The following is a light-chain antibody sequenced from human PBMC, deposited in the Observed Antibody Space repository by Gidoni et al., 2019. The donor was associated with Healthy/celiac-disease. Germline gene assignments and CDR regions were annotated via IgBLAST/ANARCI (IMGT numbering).Light chain of an antibody. Sequence: QLVLTQSPSASASLGASVKLTCTLSSGHSSYAIAWHQQQPEKGPRYLMKLNSDGSHSNGDGIPDLFSGSSSGAERYLTISSLQSEDEAYYYCQTWGTGIHVVFGGGTKLTVL. CDR3: QTWGTGIHVV. J-gene: IGLJ2*01. CDR1: SGHSSYA. CDR2: LNSDGSH. V-gene: IGLV4-69*01.